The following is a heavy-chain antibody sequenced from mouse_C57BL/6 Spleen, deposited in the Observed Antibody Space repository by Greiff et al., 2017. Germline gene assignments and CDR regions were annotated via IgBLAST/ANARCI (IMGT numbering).Heavy chain of an antibody. CDR2: INPYNGGT. CDR1: GYTFTDYY. D-gene: IGHD4-1*01. J-gene: IGHJ1*03. Sequence: VQLQQSGPVLVKPGASVKMSCKASGYTFTDYYMNWVKQSHGKSLEWIGVINPYNGGTSYNQKFKGKATLTVDKSSSTAYMELNSLTSEDSAVYYGARRDWGDWYFDVWGTGTTVTVSS. CDR3: ARRDWGDWYFDV. V-gene: IGHV1-19*01.